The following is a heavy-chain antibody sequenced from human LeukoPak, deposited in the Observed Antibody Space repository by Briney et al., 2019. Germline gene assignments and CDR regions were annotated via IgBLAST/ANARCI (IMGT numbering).Heavy chain of an antibody. CDR3: ARGMTTGPDP. CDR2: IYYSGST. D-gene: IGHD4-17*01. V-gene: IGHV4-59*08. CDR1: GGSISSYS. J-gene: IGHJ5*02. Sequence: PSETLSPTCTVSGGSISSYSWSWIRQPPGKGLEWIGYIYYSGSTNYNPSLKSRLTISVDTSKNQFSLNLSSVTAADTAVYYCARGMTTGPDPWGQGTLVTVPS.